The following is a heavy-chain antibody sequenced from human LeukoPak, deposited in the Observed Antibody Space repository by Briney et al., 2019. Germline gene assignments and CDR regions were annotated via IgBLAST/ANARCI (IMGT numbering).Heavy chain of an antibody. CDR3: ARDKYSGQLVFDY. D-gene: IGHD6-6*01. J-gene: IGHJ4*02. V-gene: IGHV4-59*01. Sequence: SETLSLTCTVSGGSISGSYWSWIRQPPGKGLEYIGYIYYSGSTNYNPSLRSRVTMSVDTSKNQFSLKMSSVTAADTAVYYCARDKYSGQLVFDYWGQGSLLVVSS. CDR2: IYYSGST. CDR1: GGSISGSY.